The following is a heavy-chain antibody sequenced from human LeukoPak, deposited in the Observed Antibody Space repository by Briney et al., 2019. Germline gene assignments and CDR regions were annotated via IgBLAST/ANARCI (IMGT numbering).Heavy chain of an antibody. Sequence: SETLSLTCTVSGGSISSYYWSWIRQPPGKGLEWIGYIYYSGSTNYNPSLKSRVTISVDTSKNQFSLKLSSVTAADTAVYYCARDPLPHSGYAYDWFDPWGQGTLVTVSS. CDR2: IYYSGST. CDR3: ARDPLPHSGYAYDWFDP. CDR1: GGSISSYY. V-gene: IGHV4-59*01. D-gene: IGHD5-12*01. J-gene: IGHJ5*02.